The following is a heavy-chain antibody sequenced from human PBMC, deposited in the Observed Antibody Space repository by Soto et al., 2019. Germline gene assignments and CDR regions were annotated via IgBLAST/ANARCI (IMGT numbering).Heavy chain of an antibody. CDR1: GGTFSRNA. D-gene: IGHD6-19*01. J-gene: IGHJ2*01. CDR2: ITPMFGTA. Sequence: QVQLVQSGAEVKKYGSSVKVSCKASGGTFSRNAISWVRQAPGQGLEWMGGITPMFGTANYAQRFQGRVTITVDEATITAYMQLSSLRYDDTAVYYCAQTLGLAVAGPGRFDLWGRGTLVAVSS. CDR3: AQTLGLAVAGPGRFDL. V-gene: IGHV1-69*12.